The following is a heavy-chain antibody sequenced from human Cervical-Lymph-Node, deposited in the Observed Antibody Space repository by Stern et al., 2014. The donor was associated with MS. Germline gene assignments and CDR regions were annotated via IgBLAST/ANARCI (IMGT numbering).Heavy chain of an antibody. CDR2: ISYDGSNK. Sequence: DQLVESGGGVVRPGRSLRLSCATSGFTFSRYAVLWVRQAPGKGLEWVGAISYDGSNKIYGDSVQGRFTISRDNSKNTLFLQMNNLRPEDSGVYHCARDRLDGDYVYYCGWGVLGQGTTVTVSS. J-gene: IGHJ6*02. D-gene: IGHD4-17*01. V-gene: IGHV3-30*04. CDR1: GFTFSRYA. CDR3: ARDRLDGDYVYYCGWGV.